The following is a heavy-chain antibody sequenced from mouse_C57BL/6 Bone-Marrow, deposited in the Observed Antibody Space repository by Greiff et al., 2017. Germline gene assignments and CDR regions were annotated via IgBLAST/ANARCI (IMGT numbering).Heavy chain of an antibody. J-gene: IGHJ1*03. CDR3: TTSYFDV. CDR2: IDPENGDT. CDR1: GFNIKDDY. V-gene: IGHV14-4*01. Sequence: VQLQQSGAELVRPGASVTLSCTASGFNIKDDYMHWVKQRPEQGLEWIGWIDPENGDTEYASKFQGKATITADTSSNTAYLQLSSLTSEDTAVYYCTTSYFDVWGTGTTVTVSS.